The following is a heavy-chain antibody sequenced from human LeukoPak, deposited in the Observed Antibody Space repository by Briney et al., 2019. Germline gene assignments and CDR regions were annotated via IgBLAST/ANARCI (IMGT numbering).Heavy chain of an antibody. CDR1: GGSFSGYY. D-gene: IGHD2-2*01. CDR2: INHSGST. J-gene: IGHJ6*02. V-gene: IGHV4-34*01. CDR3: ARFLVVPALSLYYYYGMDV. Sequence: SETLSLTCAVYGGSFSGYYWSWIRQPPGKGLEWIGEINHSGSTNYNPSLKSRVTISVDTSKNQFSLKLSSVTAADTAVYYCARFLVVPALSLYYYYGMDVWGQGTTVTVSS.